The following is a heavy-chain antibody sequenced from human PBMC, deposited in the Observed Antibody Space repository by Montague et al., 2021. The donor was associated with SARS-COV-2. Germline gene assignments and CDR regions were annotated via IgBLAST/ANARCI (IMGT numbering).Heavy chain of an antibody. V-gene: IGHV5-10-1*01. CDR3: ARRAGSSFIDNWFDP. CDR1: GYSFTSYW. Sequence: QSGAEVKKPGESLRISCKGSGYSFTSYWISWVRQMPGKGLEWMGRIDPSDSYTNYGPSFHGHVTISADKSISTAYLQWSSLKASDTAMYYCARRAGSSFIDNWFDPWGQGTLVTVSS. D-gene: IGHD6-13*01. J-gene: IGHJ5*02. CDR2: IDPSDSYT.